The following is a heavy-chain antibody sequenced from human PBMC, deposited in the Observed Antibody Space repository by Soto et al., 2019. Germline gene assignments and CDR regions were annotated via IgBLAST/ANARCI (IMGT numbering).Heavy chain of an antibody. V-gene: IGHV4-39*01. CDR1: GGSISSSSYY. Sequence: LSLTCTVSGGSISSSSYYWGWIRQPPGKGLEWIGSIYYSGSTYYNPSLKSRVTISVDTSKNQFSLKLSSVTAADTAVYYCATPLPGVNWFDPWGQGTLVTVSS. CDR3: ATPLPGVNWFDP. D-gene: IGHD7-27*01. CDR2: IYYSGST. J-gene: IGHJ5*02.